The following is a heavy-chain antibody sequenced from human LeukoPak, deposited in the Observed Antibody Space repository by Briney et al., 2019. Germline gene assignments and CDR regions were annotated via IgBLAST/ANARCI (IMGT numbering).Heavy chain of an antibody. CDR3: ARGYAAFSYMDV. J-gene: IGHJ6*03. Sequence: VASVKVSCKPSGGTFSSYAISWVRQAPGQGLEWMGGIIPIFGTANYAQKFQGRVTITTDESTSTAYMELSSLRSEDTAVYYCARGYAAFSYMDVWGKGTTVTVSS. CDR1: GGTFSSYA. CDR2: IIPIFGTA. D-gene: IGHD2-15*01. V-gene: IGHV1-69*05.